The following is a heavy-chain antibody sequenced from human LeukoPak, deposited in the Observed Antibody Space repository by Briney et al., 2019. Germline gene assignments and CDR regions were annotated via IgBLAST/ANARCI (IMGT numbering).Heavy chain of an antibody. CDR1: GDSVSSNSAT. J-gene: IGHJ6*02. V-gene: IGHV6-1*01. CDR3: AREGSYSSGWYWDYGMDV. CDR2: TYYRSKWYN. D-gene: IGHD6-19*01. Sequence: SQTLSLTCAISGDSVSSNSATWNWIRQSPSRGLEWLGRTYYRSKWYNDYAVSVKSRITINPDTSKNQFSLQLNSVTPEDTAVYYCAREGSYSSGWYWDYGMDVWGQGTTVTVSS.